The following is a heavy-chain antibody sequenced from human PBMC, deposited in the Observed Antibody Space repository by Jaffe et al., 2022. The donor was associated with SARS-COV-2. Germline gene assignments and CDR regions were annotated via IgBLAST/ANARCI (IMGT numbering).Heavy chain of an antibody. D-gene: IGHD6-6*01. J-gene: IGHJ3*02. CDR2: ISGGGVVT. Sequence: EVQLLESGGGVLQPGGSLRLSCAASEFIFSSYAMSWVRQAPGKGLEWVSFISGGGVVTKYADSVKGRFTISRDNSKNTLYLQINSLGSEDTAVYYCARLIPARGVFDMWGQGTLVTVSS. CDR1: EFIFSSYA. V-gene: IGHV3-23*01. CDR3: ARLIPARGVFDM.